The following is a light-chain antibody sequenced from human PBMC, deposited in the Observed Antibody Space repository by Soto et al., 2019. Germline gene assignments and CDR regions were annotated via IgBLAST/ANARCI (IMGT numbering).Light chain of an antibody. CDR3: SSYAGSNNV. J-gene: IGLJ1*01. CDR1: SSDVGGYNY. CDR2: EVS. Sequence: QSALAQPPSASGSPGQSVTISRTGTSSDVGGYNYVSWYQQHPGKAPKLMIYEVSKRPSGVPDRFSGSKSGNTASLTVSGLQSEDEADYYCSSYAGSNNVFGTGTKVTV. V-gene: IGLV2-8*01.